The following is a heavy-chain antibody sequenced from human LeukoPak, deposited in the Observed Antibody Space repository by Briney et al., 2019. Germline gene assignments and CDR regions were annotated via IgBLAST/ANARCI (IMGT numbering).Heavy chain of an antibody. CDR2: INPNSGGT. CDR3: ARDHAARSSTSPTHY. J-gene: IGHJ4*02. Sequence: GASVTVSCKASGYTFTVYYMHWVRQAPGQGLEWMGWINPNSGGTNYAQKFQGRVTMTRDTSISTAYMELSRLRSEDTAVYYCARDHAARSSTSPTHYWGQGTLVTVSS. V-gene: IGHV1-2*02. CDR1: GYTFTVYY. D-gene: IGHD2-2*01.